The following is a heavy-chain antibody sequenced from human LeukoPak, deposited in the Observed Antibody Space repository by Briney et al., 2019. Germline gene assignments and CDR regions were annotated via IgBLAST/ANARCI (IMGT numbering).Heavy chain of an antibody. Sequence: LRLSCAASGFTFSSYGMHWVRQAPGKGLEWVAVISYDGSNKYYADSVKGRFTISRDNSKNTLYLQMNSLRAEDTAVYYCARDLRDGSGSYRYWGQGTLVTVSS. V-gene: IGHV3-30*03. CDR2: ISYDGSNK. D-gene: IGHD3-10*01. CDR3: ARDLRDGSGSYRY. J-gene: IGHJ4*02. CDR1: GFTFSSYG.